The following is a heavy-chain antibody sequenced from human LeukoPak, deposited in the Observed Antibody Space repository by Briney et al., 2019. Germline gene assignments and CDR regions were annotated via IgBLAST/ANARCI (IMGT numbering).Heavy chain of an antibody. CDR1: GFSLSTSGMC. Sequence: SGPALVKPTQTLTLTCTFSGFSLSTSGMCVSWIRQPPGKALEWLARTDWDDDKYYSTSLKTRLTISKDTSKNQVVLTMTNMDPVDTATYYCARIREDGIVGATIPFDYWGQGTLVTVSS. CDR3: ARIREDGIVGATIPFDY. V-gene: IGHV2-70*11. D-gene: IGHD1-26*01. CDR2: TDWDDDK. J-gene: IGHJ4*02.